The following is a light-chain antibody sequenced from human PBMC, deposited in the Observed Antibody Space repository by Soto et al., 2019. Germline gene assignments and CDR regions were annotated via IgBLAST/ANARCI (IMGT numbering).Light chain of an antibody. V-gene: IGKV2-28*01. Sequence: DIVMTQSPLSLPVTPGEPASISCRSSQSLLHSNGYNYLDWYLQKPGQSPQLLIYLGSNRASGVPDRFSGSRSGTHFTLKISRVEAKDVGVYYCMQALQTPPTFGQGAKVDIK. CDR3: MQALQTPPT. CDR1: QSLLHSNGYNY. CDR2: LGS. J-gene: IGKJ1*01.